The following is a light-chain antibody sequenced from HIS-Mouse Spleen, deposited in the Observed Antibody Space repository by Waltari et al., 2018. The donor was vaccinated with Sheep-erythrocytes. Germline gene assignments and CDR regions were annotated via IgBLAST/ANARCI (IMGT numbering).Light chain of an antibody. CDR2: QDS. V-gene: IGLV3-1*01. CDR3: QAWDSSTAV. J-gene: IGLJ2*01. CDR1: KLGDKY. Sequence: SYELTQPPSVSVSPGQTASITCSGDKLGDKYAYWYQQKPGQSPVLVTYQDSKRPSGIPERFSGSNAGNTATLTISGTQAMDEADYYCQAWDSSTAVFGGGTKLTVL.